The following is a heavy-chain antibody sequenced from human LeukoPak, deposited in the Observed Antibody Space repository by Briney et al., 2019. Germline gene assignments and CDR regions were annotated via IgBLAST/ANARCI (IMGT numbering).Heavy chain of an antibody. CDR2: ISSSGSTI. CDR3: ARDHRYAFDN. J-gene: IGHJ4*01. D-gene: IGHD5-12*01. V-gene: IGHV3-11*04. Sequence: PGGSLRLSCAASGFTFSDYYMSWIRQAPGKGLEWVSYISSSGSTIYYADSVKGRFTISRDKARNSLYLQMNSVRVEDTAVYYCARDHRYAFDNWGHGTLVTVSS. CDR1: GFTFSDYY.